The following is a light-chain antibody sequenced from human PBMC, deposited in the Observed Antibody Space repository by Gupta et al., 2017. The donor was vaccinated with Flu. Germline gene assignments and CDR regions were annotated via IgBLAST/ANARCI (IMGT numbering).Light chain of an antibody. Sequence: QPALTQPASVSASPGQPITISCTRTSSDVGGYNYVSWYQHHPGKAPKLMIYEVINRPSGVSNRFSGSKSGNTASLTISGLQAEDEADYYCSSYTSSNSLEFGGGTKLTVL. CDR1: SSDVGGYNY. CDR2: EVI. CDR3: SSYTSSNSLE. J-gene: IGLJ3*02. V-gene: IGLV2-14*01.